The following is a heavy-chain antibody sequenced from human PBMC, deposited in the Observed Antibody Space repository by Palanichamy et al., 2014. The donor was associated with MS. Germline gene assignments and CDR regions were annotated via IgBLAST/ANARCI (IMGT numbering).Heavy chain of an antibody. CDR2: IVPKTGDT. CDR1: GYTFTDYY. J-gene: IGHJ6*02. V-gene: IGHV1-2*02. Sequence: QVQLVQSGAEVKKPGASVKVSCKASGYTFTDYYMHWVRQAPGQGLEWMGWIVPKTGDTNYAQKFQGRVTMTRDTSISTVNMELRRLRSDDTAVYYCARAQYQMFWDYSHYGMDVWGQGTTVTVSS. CDR3: ARAQYQMFWDYSHYGMDV. D-gene: IGHD2-2*01.